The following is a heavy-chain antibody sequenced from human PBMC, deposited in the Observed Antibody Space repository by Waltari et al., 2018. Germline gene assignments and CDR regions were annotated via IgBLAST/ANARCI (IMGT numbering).Heavy chain of an antibody. J-gene: IGHJ3*02. CDR3: ARDSMVTTLGIDI. CDR2: IYYSGST. Sequence: QLQLQESGPGLVKPSETLSLTCTVSGGSISSSSYYWGWIRQPPGKGLEWIGGIYYSGSTYDNPPLKSRVTISVDTSKNQFSLKLSSVTAADTAVYYCARDSMVTTLGIDIWGQGTMVTVSS. V-gene: IGHV4-39*02. D-gene: IGHD4-17*01. CDR1: GGSISSSSYY.